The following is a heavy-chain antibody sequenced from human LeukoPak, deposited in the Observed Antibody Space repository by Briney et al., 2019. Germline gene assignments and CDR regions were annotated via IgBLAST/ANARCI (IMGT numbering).Heavy chain of an antibody. V-gene: IGHV3-7*01. J-gene: IGHJ4*02. D-gene: IGHD5-18*01. CDR1: GFTFSSYW. CDR2: IKQDGSEK. Sequence: GGSLRLSCAASGFTFSSYWMSWVRQAPGKGLEWVANIKQDGSEKYYVDPVKGRFTISRDNAKNSLYLQMNSLRAEDTAVYYCARDAWIRLWLPHTYWGQGTLVTVSS. CDR3: ARDAWIRLWLPHTY.